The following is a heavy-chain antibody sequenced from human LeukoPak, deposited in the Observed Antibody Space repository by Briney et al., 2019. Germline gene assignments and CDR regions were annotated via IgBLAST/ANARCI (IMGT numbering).Heavy chain of an antibody. J-gene: IGHJ6*03. CDR2: ITIRGDNT. D-gene: IGHD2-8*01. V-gene: IGHV3-23*01. Sequence: PGGSLRLSCAVSGFTFSSHAMSWVRQAPGKGLEWVSSITIRGDNTLYADSVKGRFTIARDNSKNTLYLQMNSLRVDDTAVYYCARRVGSTQWSYYMDVWGNGTTVTVSS. CDR1: GFTFSSHA. CDR3: ARRVGSTQWSYYMDV.